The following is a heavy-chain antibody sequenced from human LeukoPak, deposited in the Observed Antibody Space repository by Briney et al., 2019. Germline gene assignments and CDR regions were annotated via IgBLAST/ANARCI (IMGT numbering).Heavy chain of an antibody. J-gene: IGHJ4*02. CDR2: ISSSSSTI. CDR1: GFTFSSYS. D-gene: IGHD3-22*01. V-gene: IGHV3-48*01. CDR3: ATQKIVVVMDFDY. Sequence: PGGSLRLSRAASGFTFSSYSMNWVRQAPGKGLEWVSYISSSSSTIYYADSVKGRFTISRDNAKNSLYLQMNSLRAEDTAVYYCATQKIVVVMDFDYWGQGTLVTVSS.